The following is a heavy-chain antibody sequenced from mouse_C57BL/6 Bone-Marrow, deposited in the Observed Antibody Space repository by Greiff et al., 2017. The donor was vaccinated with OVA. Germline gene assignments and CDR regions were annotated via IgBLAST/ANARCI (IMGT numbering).Heavy chain of an antibody. D-gene: IGHD1-1*01. V-gene: IGHV2-2*01. CDR3: ASYYYGSSYGWYFDV. CDR2: IWSGGST. Sequence: VQLQQSGPGLVQPSQSLSITCTVSGFSLTSYGVHWVRQSPGKGLEWLGVIWSGGSTDYNAAFISRLSISKDNSKSQVFFKMNSLQADDTAIYYCASYYYGSSYGWYFDVGGTGTTVTVSS. J-gene: IGHJ1*03. CDR1: GFSLTSYG.